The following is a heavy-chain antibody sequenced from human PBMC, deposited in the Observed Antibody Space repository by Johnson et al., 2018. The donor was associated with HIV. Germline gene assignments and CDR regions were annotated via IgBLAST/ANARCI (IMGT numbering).Heavy chain of an antibody. CDR2: IKCDGSEK. CDR1: GFTFSSSW. Sequence: VQLVESGGGLVKPGGSLRLSCAASGFTFSSSWMHWVCQAPEKGLEWVADIKCDGSEKYYVDSVKGRFTISRDNAKNSLFLQMNSLRAEDTAVYYCARVSRSSPAFDAFDIWGQGTLVTVSS. J-gene: IGHJ3*02. D-gene: IGHD6-6*01. V-gene: IGHV3-52*01. CDR3: ARVSRSSPAFDAFDI.